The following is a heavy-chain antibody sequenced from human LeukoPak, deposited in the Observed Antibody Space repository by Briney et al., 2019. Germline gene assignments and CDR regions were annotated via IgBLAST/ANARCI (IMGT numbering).Heavy chain of an antibody. CDR2: FYHTGST. J-gene: IGHJ2*01. V-gene: IGHV4-59*08. CDR1: GGSISSYY. Sequence: PSETLSLTCAVSGGSISSYYWSWIRQPPGKGLEWIGYFYHTGSTTYNPSLKSRVTISVDTSKNQFSLNLSSVTAADTAVYYCARRGWYLDLWGRGTLVTVSS. CDR3: ARRGWYLDL.